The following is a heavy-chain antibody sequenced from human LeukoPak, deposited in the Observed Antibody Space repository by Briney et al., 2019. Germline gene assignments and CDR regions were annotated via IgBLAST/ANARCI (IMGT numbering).Heavy chain of an antibody. V-gene: IGHV4-59*01. Sequence: SETLSLTCTVSGGSISSYYWSWIRQPPGKGLEWIGYIYYSGSTNYNPSLKSRVTISVDTSKNQFSPKLSSVTAADTAVYYCARERKDYEGYYGMDVWGQGTTVTVSS. CDR1: GGSISSYY. D-gene: IGHD4-17*01. CDR2: IYYSGST. CDR3: ARERKDYEGYYGMDV. J-gene: IGHJ6*02.